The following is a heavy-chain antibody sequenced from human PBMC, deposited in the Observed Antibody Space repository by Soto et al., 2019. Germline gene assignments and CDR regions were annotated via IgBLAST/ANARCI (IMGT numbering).Heavy chain of an antibody. CDR1: GGTFSSYT. J-gene: IGHJ4*02. Sequence: QVQLVQSGAEVKKPGSSVKVSCKASGGTFSSYTISWVRQAPGQGLEWMGRIIPILGIANYAQKFQGRVTITAHKSTSTAYMELSSLRSEDTAVYYCARDITDDYGDYYFDYWGQGTLVTVSS. D-gene: IGHD4-17*01. V-gene: IGHV1-69*08. CDR3: ARDITDDYGDYYFDY. CDR2: IIPILGIA.